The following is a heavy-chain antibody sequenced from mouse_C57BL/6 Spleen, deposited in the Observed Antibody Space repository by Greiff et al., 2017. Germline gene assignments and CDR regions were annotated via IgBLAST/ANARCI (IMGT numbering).Heavy chain of an antibody. CDR2: INPSSGYT. CDR1: GYTFTSYT. J-gene: IGHJ4*01. CDR3: ASGGWLLDYYAMDY. D-gene: IGHD2-3*01. V-gene: IGHV1-4*01. Sequence: VQLQQSGAELARPGASVKMSCKASGYTFTSYTMHWVKQRPGQGLEWIGYINPSSGYTKYNQKFKDKATLTADKSSSTAYMQMSSLTSEDSAVYYCASGGWLLDYYAMDYWGQGTSVTVSS.